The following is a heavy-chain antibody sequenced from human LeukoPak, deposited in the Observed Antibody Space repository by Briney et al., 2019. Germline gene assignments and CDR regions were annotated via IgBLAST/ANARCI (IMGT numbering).Heavy chain of an antibody. D-gene: IGHD4-23*01. CDR1: GFTFSSYA. Sequence: GGSLRLSCAASGFTFSSYAMSWVRQAPGKGLQWVSTISGSGGSTYYADSVKGRFTVSRDNSKNTLYLQMNSLRAEDTAVYFCAKDVTLVPPGTLIDYFDYWGQGTPVTVSS. CDR3: AKDVTLVPPGTLIDYFDY. J-gene: IGHJ4*02. CDR2: ISGSGGST. V-gene: IGHV3-23*01.